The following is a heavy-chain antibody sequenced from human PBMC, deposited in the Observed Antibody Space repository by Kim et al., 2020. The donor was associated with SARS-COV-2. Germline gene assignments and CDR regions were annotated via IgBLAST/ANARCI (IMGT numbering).Heavy chain of an antibody. V-gene: IGHV3-11*06. CDR2: ISSSSSYT. D-gene: IGHD6-13*01. J-gene: IGHJ4*02. Sequence: GGSLRLSCAASGFTFSDYYMSRIRQAPGKGLEWVSYISSSSSYTNYADSVKARFTISRDNAKNSLYLQMNSLRAEDTAVYYCARVEDSSSWYVYWGQGTLVTVSS. CDR1: GFTFSDYY. CDR3: ARVEDSSSWYVY.